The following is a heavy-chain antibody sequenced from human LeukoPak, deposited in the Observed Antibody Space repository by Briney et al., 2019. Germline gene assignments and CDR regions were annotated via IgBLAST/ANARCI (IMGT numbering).Heavy chain of an antibody. V-gene: IGHV3-9*01. D-gene: IGHD3-9*01. CDR1: RFTFDDYV. CDR2: INWNRGGI. J-gene: IGHJ3*02. Sequence: PGGALRLSCAGSRFTFDDYVMHWVRQPPGRGLEWVSGINWNRGGIGYADSVKGRFTISRDNVKKSLYLQMNSLRAQDTALYYCAKGGHVDILNSHDAFDICGQGTMVTASS. CDR3: AKGGHVDILNSHDAFDI.